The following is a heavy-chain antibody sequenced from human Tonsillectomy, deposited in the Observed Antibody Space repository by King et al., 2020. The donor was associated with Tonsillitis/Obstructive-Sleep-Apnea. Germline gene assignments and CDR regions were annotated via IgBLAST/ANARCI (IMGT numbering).Heavy chain of an antibody. CDR2: ISYDGSNK. V-gene: IGHV3-30*04. CDR1: GFTFSSYA. D-gene: IGHD2-2*01. Sequence: QLVQSGGGVVQPGRSLRLSCAASGFTFSSYAMHWVRQAPGKGLEWVAVISYDGSNKYYADSVKGRFTISRDNSKNTLYLQMNSLRAEDTAVYYCARDVSGGIVVVRAVIAMWGQGTLVTVSS. CDR3: ARDVSGGIVVVRAVIAM. J-gene: IGHJ4*02.